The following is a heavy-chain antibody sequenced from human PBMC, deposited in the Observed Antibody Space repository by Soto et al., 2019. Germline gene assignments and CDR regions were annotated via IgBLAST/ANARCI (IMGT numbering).Heavy chain of an antibody. J-gene: IGHJ4*02. Sequence: GGSLRLSCAASGFTFTRYSMNWVRQAPGKGPEWVSSISSTTNYIYYADSMKGRFTVSRDNAKNSVYLEMNSLSAEDTALYYCARESEDLTSNFDYWGQGTLGTVSS. CDR2: ISSTTNYI. CDR3: ARESEDLTSNFDY. CDR1: GFTFTRYS. V-gene: IGHV3-21*01.